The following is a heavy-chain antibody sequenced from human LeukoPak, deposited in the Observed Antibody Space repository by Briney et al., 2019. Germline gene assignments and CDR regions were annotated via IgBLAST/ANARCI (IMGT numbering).Heavy chain of an antibody. CDR2: IYHSERT. D-gene: IGHD2-15*01. CDR1: GGSISSSNW. Sequence: SETLSLTCAVSGGSISSSNWWGWVRQPPGKGLEGIGEIYHSERTNYNPSLKSRVTISVDKSKNQFSLKLSSVTAADTAVYYCARGGTVVAAANWFDPWGQGTLVTVSS. V-gene: IGHV4-4*02. CDR3: ARGGTVVAAANWFDP. J-gene: IGHJ5*02.